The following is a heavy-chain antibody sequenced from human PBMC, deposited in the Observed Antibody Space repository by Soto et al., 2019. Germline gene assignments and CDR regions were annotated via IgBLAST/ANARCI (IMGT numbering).Heavy chain of an antibody. D-gene: IGHD3-3*01. CDR1: GFTFSSYG. J-gene: IGHJ4*02. CDR3: AREGGYDFWSAYDFDY. Sequence: QVQLVESGGGVVQPGRSLRLSCAASGFTFSSYGMHWVRQAPGKGLEWVAVIWYDGSNKYYADSVKGRFTISRDNSKNTLYLQVNSLRAEDTAVYYCAREGGYDFWSAYDFDYWGQGTLVTVSS. CDR2: IWYDGSNK. V-gene: IGHV3-33*01.